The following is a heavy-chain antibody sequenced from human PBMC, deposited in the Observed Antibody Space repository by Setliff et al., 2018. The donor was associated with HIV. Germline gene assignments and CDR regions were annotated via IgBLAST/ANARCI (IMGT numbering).Heavy chain of an antibody. D-gene: IGHD3-22*01. Sequence: SVKVSCKTSGYAFNIYGMHWVRQAPGQGLEWMGGIIPIFGTANYAQKFQGRVTITTDESTSTAYMELSSLRSEDTAVYYCARAGYYYDSSGYYWFDPWGQGTLVTVSS. CDR1: GYAFNIYG. CDR3: ARAGYYYDSSGYYWFDP. J-gene: IGHJ5*02. CDR2: IIPIFGTA. V-gene: IGHV1-69*05.